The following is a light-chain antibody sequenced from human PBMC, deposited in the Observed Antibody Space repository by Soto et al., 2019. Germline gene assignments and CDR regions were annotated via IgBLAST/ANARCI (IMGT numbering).Light chain of an antibody. J-gene: IGKJ4*01. Sequence: DIQMTQSPSSLSTSVGDRVTITCRASQSLSSYLNWYQQKPGKAPKLLIYAASSLQSGVPSRFSGSGSGTDFTLTISSLQPEDFATYYCQQSYSTPPTFGGGTKVDIK. CDR1: QSLSSY. CDR2: AAS. CDR3: QQSYSTPPT. V-gene: IGKV1-39*01.